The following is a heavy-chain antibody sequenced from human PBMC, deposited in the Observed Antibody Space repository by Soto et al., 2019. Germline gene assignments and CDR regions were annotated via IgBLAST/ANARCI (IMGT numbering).Heavy chain of an antibody. V-gene: IGHV4-4*02. CDR3: ASVGSDYDNSGYYLP. CDR1: GCSVSSINW. D-gene: IGHD3-22*01. J-gene: IGHJ5*02. CDR2: IYHSGST. Sequence: TLSLTCIGSGCSVSSINWWSWVRQPPGKGLEWIGEIYHSGSTTYNPSLKSRATISVDKSENQFSLRLKSVTAADTAVYYCASVGSDYDNSGYYLPWGPGTLVTVSS.